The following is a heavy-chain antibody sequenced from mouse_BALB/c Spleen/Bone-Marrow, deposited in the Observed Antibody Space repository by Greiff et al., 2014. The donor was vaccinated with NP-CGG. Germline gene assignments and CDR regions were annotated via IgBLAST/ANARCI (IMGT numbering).Heavy chain of an antibody. CDR3: TRGGNYGWFAY. CDR2: IDPANGNS. V-gene: IGHV14-3*02. D-gene: IGHD2-1*01. CDR1: GFNIKDIY. J-gene: IGHJ3*01. Sequence: VQLQQSGAELVKPGASVKLSCTASGFNIKDIYMHWVKERPEQGLEWIGRIDPANGNSIYDPKFQDKATITADTSSNTAHLQLSSLTSEDTAVYYCTRGGNYGWFAYWGQGTLVTVSA.